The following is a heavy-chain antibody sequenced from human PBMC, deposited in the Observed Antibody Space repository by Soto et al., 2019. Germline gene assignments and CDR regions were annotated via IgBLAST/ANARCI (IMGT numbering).Heavy chain of an antibody. CDR3: ARAVAVPADFDC. D-gene: IGHD6-19*01. CDR2: INAGNGNT. V-gene: IGHV1-3*05. J-gene: IGHJ4*02. Sequence: QVQLVQSGAEEKKPGASVKVSCKASGYTFTGYAMHWVRQAPGQRLEWMGWINAGNGNTKYSQKFQGRVTSTRDTSASTAYIERSSLRSEDTAVYYCARAVAVPADFDCWGQGTLVTVSS. CDR1: GYTFTGYA.